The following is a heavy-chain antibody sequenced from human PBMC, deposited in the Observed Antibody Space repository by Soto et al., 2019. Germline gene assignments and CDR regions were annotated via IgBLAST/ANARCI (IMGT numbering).Heavy chain of an antibody. CDR3: ARTYYFGSGSYYFALDL. J-gene: IGHJ5*02. V-gene: IGHV4-34*01. CDR2: INHGGST. Sequence: QVQLQQWGAGLLKSSETLSLTCAVYGGSFSGYYWTWIRQPPGKGLEWIGEINHGGSTNYNPSLKSRVTISADTSKNQFSRTLSSVAAADTAVYYCARTYYFGSGSYYFALDLWGQGTLVTVSS. D-gene: IGHD3-10*01. CDR1: GGSFSGYY.